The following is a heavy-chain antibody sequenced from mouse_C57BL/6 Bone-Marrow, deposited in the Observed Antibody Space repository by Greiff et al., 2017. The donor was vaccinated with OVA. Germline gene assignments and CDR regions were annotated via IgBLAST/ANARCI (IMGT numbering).Heavy chain of an antibody. J-gene: IGHJ4*01. CDR1: GFSLTSYG. D-gene: IGHD2-1*01. V-gene: IGHV2-9*01. CDR3: TERYGKTAMDY. Sequence: VQLQESGPGLVAPSQCLSITCTASGFSLTSYGVDWVRQPPGKGLEWLGVIWGGGSTNYNSAIMSRLSISKDNTKSQVFLKMNSLQTDDTAMYYCTERYGKTAMDYWGQGTSVTVSS. CDR2: IWGGGST.